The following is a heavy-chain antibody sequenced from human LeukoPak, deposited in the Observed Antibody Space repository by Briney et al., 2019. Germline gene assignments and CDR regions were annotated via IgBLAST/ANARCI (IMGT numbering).Heavy chain of an antibody. D-gene: IGHD3-22*01. CDR2: IIPILGTA. V-gene: IGHV1-69*13. J-gene: IGHJ4*02. CDR3: ARFTYYYDSSGYYYFDY. CDR1: GGTFSSYA. Sequence: SVKVSCKASGGTFSSYAISWVRQAPGQGLEWMGGIIPILGTANYAQKFQGRVTITADESTSTAYMELSSLRSEDTAVYYCARFTYYYDSSGYYYFDYWGQGTLVTVSS.